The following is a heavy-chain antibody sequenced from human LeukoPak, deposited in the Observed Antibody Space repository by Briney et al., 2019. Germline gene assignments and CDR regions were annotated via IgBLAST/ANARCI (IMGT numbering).Heavy chain of an antibody. D-gene: IGHD6-19*01. CDR2: ISGSGGST. Sequence: GGSLRLSCAASGFTFSRYAMHWVRQAPGKGLEWVSAISGSGGSTYYADSVKGRFTISRDNSKNTLYLQMNSLRAEDTAVYYCAKDKYSSGWYFYWGQGTLVTVSS. J-gene: IGHJ4*02. CDR3: AKDKYSSGWYFY. V-gene: IGHV3-23*01. CDR1: GFTFSRYA.